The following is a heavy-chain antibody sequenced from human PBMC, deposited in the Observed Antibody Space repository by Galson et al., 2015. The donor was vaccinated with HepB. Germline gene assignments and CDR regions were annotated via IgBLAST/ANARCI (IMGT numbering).Heavy chain of an antibody. CDR2: IKSRTDGGTT. J-gene: IGHJ4*02. V-gene: IGHV3-15*07. CDR3: TVLVGYDILTGYENDY. D-gene: IGHD3-9*01. Sequence: SLRLSCAASGFTFSNAWMNWVRQAPGKGLEWVGRIKSRTDGGTTDYAAPVKGRFTISRDDSKNTLYLQMNSLKTEDTAVYYCTVLVGYDILTGYENDYWGQGTLVTVSS. CDR1: GFTFSNAW.